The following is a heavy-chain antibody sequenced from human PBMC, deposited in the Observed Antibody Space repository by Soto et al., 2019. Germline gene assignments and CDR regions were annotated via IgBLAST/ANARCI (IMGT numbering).Heavy chain of an antibody. V-gene: IGHV3-30-3*01. CDR1: GFTFSSYA. J-gene: IGHJ5*02. CDR2: ISYDGSNK. Sequence: LRLSCAASGFTFSSYAMHWVRQAPGKGLEWVAVISYDGSNKYYADSVKGRFTISRDNSKNTLYLQMNSLRAEDTAVYYCAGTVLRYFEWLGNWFDPWGQGTLVTVSS. D-gene: IGHD3-9*01. CDR3: AGTVLRYFEWLGNWFDP.